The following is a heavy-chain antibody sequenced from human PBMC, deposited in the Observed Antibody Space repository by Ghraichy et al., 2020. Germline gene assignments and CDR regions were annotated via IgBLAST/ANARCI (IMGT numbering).Heavy chain of an antibody. Sequence: GESLNISCAASGFTFSSYWMHWVRQAPGKGLVWVSRINRDGSSTNYADSVKGRFTISRDNAKNTLYLQMNSLRAEDTAVYYCAQLRTYYYGSADAFDIWGQGTMVTVSS. J-gene: IGHJ3*02. CDR1: GFTFSSYW. CDR2: INRDGSST. V-gene: IGHV3-74*01. D-gene: IGHD3-10*01. CDR3: AQLRTYYYGSADAFDI.